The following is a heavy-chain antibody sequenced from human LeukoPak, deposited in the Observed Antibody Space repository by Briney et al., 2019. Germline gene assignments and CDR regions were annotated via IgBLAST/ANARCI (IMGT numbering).Heavy chain of an antibody. CDR3: ARGGSYSRGYYYYYMDV. J-gene: IGHJ6*03. CDR1: GGSFSGYY. V-gene: IGHV4-34*01. CDR2: INHSGST. Sequence: SETLSLTCAVYGGSFSGYYWSWIRQPPGKGLEWIGEINHSGSTNYNPSLQSRVTISVDTSKNQFSLTLSSATAADTAVYYCARGGSYSRGYYYYYMDVWGKGTTVTVSS. D-gene: IGHD6-13*01.